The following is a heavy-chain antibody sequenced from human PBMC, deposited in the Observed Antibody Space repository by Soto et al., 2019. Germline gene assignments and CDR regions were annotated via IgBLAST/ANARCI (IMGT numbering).Heavy chain of an antibody. J-gene: IGHJ4*02. V-gene: IGHV1-2*04. CDR3: ASGKKQQLDGALDY. CDR1: GYTFTGYY. D-gene: IGHD6-13*01. Sequence: ASVKVSCKVSGYTFTGYYIHWVRQAPGQGLEWMGWINPNSGGTNYAQKFQGWVTMTRDTSISTAYMDLSRLTSDDTAVYYCASGKKQQLDGALDYWGQGTLVTVSS. CDR2: INPNSGGT.